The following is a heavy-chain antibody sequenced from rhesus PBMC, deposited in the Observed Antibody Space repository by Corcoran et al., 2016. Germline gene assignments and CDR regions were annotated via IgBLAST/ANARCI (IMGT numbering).Heavy chain of an antibody. CDR1: GYSISSGYD. CDR3: ARETLYGTSYLFDY. V-gene: IGHV4-76*01. D-gene: IGHD4-29*01. CDR2: IYGSSGST. J-gene: IGHJ4*01. Sequence: QVQLQESGPGVVKPSETLSLTCAVSGYSISSGYDWSWIRQRPGKGLEWNWYIYGSSGSTNYNPSLKKRVTISKDTSKNQFSLKLSSVTAADTAVYYCARETLYGTSYLFDYWGQGVLVTVSS.